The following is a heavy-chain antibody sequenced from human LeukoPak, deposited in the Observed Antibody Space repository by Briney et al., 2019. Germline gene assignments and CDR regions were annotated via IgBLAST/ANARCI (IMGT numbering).Heavy chain of an antibody. CDR2: IGTAGDT. CDR3: ARDGRYSYGKPPFDY. V-gene: IGHV3-13*01. D-gene: IGHD5-18*01. CDR1: GFIFSTYD. J-gene: IGHJ4*02. Sequence: GGSLRLSCAASGFIFSTYDMHWVRQATGKGLEWVSSIGTAGDTYYADSVKGRFTISRDNAKNSLYLQMNSLRAEDTAVYYCARDGRYSYGKPPFDYWGQGTLVTVSS.